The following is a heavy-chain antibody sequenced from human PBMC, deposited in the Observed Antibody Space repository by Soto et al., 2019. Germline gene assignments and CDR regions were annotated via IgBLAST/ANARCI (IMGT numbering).Heavy chain of an antibody. Sequence: QVQLVQSGAEVKKPGASVKVSCKASGYTFTSYDINWVRQATGQGLEWMGWMNPNSGNTGYAQKFQGRVTMTRNTPKSTAYRGRSSRISEHRAVYYGGGGGFFRHTYDGRHVGAKGTTVPVPS. D-gene: IGHD3-3*01. V-gene: IGHV1-8*01. CDR1: GYTFTSYD. CDR3: GGGGFFRHTYDGRHV. CDR2: MNPNSGNT. J-gene: IGHJ6*04.